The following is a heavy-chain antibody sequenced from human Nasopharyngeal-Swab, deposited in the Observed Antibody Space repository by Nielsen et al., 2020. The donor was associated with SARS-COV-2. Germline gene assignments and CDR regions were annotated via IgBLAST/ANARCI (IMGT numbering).Heavy chain of an antibody. D-gene: IGHD6-19*01. V-gene: IGHV1-46*01. CDR2: INPSGGST. CDR1: GYTFTRYY. CDR3: ARGARFAVDYFDY. Sequence: ASVKVSCKACGYTFTRYYMHWVRQAPGQGLEWMGIINPSGGSTSYAQKFQGRVKMTRDTSTSTLYMELSSLRFEDTAVYYCARGARFAVDYFDYRGQGTLVTVSS. J-gene: IGHJ4*02.